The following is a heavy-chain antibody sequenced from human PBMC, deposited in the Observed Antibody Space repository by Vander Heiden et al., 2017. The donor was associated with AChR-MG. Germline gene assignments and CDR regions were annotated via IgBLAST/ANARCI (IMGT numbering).Heavy chain of an antibody. D-gene: IGHD6-6*01. J-gene: IGHJ4*02. CDR3: AKGSSHNQYYFDY. Sequence: EVQLVESGGGLVQPGRSLRLSCAASGFTFDDYAMHWVRQAPGKGLEWVSGISWSSGSIGYADSVKGRFTISRDNAKNSLYLQMNSLRAEDTALYYCAKGSSHNQYYFDYWGQGTLVTVSS. V-gene: IGHV3-9*01. CDR2: ISWSSGSI. CDR1: GFTFDDYA.